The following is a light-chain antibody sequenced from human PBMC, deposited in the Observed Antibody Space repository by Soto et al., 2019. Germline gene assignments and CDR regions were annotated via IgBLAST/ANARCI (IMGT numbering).Light chain of an antibody. CDR1: QSISSW. J-gene: IGKJ1*01. V-gene: IGKV1-5*01. CDR2: DAS. Sequence: DIHITQSPSTRSAPVGDRVTITCRASQSISSWLAWYQQKPGKAPKLLIYDASSLESGVPSRFSGSGSGTEFTLTISSLQPDDFATYYCQQYNSYSPTFGQGTKVDIK. CDR3: QQYNSYSPT.